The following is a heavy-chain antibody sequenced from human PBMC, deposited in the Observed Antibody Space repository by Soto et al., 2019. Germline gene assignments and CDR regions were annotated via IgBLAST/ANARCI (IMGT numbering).Heavy chain of an antibody. D-gene: IGHD6-19*01. J-gene: IGHJ1*01. Sequence: GGSLRLSCAASGFTFSSYGMHWVRQAPGKGLEWVAVISYDGSNKYYADSVKGRFTISRDNSKNTLYLQMNSLRAEDTAVYYCATNAPPYSSGWYVYFQHWGQGTLVTVSS. CDR2: ISYDGSNK. CDR3: ATNAPPYSSGWYVYFQH. V-gene: IGHV3-30*03. CDR1: GFTFSSYG.